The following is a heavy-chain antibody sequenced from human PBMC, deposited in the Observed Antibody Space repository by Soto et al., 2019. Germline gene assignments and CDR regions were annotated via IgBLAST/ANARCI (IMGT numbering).Heavy chain of an antibody. Sequence: GGSLRLSCAASGFTFRSFTMNWVRQAPGKGLEWVSTISSNSAYIYYTDALRGRFTISRDNAKNSLHLQMNSLRAEDTAVYYYTRDASRDSSARGWFDPWGPGTLVTVSS. CDR1: GFTFRSFT. CDR3: TRDASRDSSARGWFDP. J-gene: IGHJ5*02. V-gene: IGHV3-21*01. CDR2: ISSNSAYI. D-gene: IGHD6-13*01.